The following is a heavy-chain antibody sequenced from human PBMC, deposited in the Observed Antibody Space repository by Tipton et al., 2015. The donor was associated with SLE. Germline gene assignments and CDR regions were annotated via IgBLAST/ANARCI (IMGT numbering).Heavy chain of an antibody. D-gene: IGHD3-10*01. CDR1: GFTFRTYA. V-gene: IGHV3-23*01. Sequence: SLRLSCAASGFTFRTYAMAWVRQSPGKGLEWVSLISGGGGSTHYADPVRGRFTISRDNSKNTLSLQLNTLRAEDTAVYYCARDYGSGSYWTLARFNWFDPWGQGTLVTVSS. CDR2: ISGGGGST. CDR3: ARDYGSGSYWTLARFNWFDP. J-gene: IGHJ5*02.